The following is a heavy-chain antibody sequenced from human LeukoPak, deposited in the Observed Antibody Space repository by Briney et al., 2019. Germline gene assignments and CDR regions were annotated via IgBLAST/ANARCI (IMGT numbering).Heavy chain of an antibody. CDR2: IKQDGSEK. Sequence: GGSLRLSCAASGFTLSSYWMSWVRQAPGKGLEWVANIKQDGSEKYYVDSVKGRFTISRDNAKNSLYLQMNSLRAEDTAVYYCARDLEARGSSGPLGYWGQGTLVTVSS. V-gene: IGHV3-7*01. CDR1: GFTLSSYW. CDR3: ARDLEARGSSGPLGY. D-gene: IGHD3-22*01. J-gene: IGHJ4*02.